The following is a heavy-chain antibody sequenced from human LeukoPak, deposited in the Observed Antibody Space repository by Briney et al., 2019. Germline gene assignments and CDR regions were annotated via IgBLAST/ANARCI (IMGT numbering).Heavy chain of an antibody. J-gene: IGHJ4*02. CDR2: ISYSGST. V-gene: IGHV4-31*03. CDR1: GGSISSGGYD. Sequence: SQTLSPTCTVSGGSISSGGYDWNWPRHHPGKGLDWIGYISYSGSTYYNPYLKSRVTISVDTSKNQFSMKLSSVTAADTAVYYCASDSVRGVIGFDYWGQGTLVTVSS. CDR3: ASDSVRGVIGFDY. D-gene: IGHD3-10*01.